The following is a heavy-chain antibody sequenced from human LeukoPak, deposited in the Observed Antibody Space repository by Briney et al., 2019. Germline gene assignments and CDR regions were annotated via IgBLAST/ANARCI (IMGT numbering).Heavy chain of an antibody. Sequence: SQTLSLTCTVSGGSISNGGYYWSWIRQHPGKGLEWIGYIYYSGSTYYNPSLKSRVTISVDTSKNQFSLKLSSVTAADTAVYYCARDRKGRNDAFDIWGQGTMVTVSS. CDR2: IYYSGST. V-gene: IGHV4-31*03. CDR1: GGSISNGGYY. J-gene: IGHJ3*02. CDR3: ARDRKGRNDAFDI.